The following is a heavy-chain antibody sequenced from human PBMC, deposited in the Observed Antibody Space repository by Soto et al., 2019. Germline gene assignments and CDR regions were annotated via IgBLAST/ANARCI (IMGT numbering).Heavy chain of an antibody. V-gene: IGHV3-49*04. D-gene: IGHD2-2*01. CDR1: GFTFGDYA. Sequence: LRLSCTASGFTFGDYAMSWVRQAPGKGLEWVGFIRSKAYGGTTEYAASVKGRFTISRDDSKSIAYLQMNSLKTEDTAVYYCTRDQDIVVVPAIMAYYYYGMDVWGQGTTVTVSS. CDR3: TRDQDIVVVPAIMAYYYYGMDV. J-gene: IGHJ6*02. CDR2: IRSKAYGGTT.